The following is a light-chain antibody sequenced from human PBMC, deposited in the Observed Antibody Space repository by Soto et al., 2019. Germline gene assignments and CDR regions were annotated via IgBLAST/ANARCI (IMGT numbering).Light chain of an antibody. CDR3: SSYTGSNTPVV. Sequence: QSVLTQPASVSGSPGQSITISCTGTSSDVGGYNYASWYQQHPGKAPNLIIFDVSNRPSGVSNRFSGSKSGNSASLTISGLQAEDEADYYCSSYTGSNTPVVFGGGTKVTVL. CDR2: DVS. CDR1: SSDVGGYNY. J-gene: IGLJ2*01. V-gene: IGLV2-14*01.